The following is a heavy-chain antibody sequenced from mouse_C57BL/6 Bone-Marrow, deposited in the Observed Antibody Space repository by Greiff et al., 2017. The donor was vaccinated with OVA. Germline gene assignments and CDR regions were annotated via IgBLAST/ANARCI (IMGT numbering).Heavy chain of an antibody. Sequence: VQLQQSGPELVKPGASVKLSCKASGYTFTSYDINWVKQRPGQGLEWIGWIYPRDGSTKYNEKFKGKATLTVDTSSSTAYMELHSLTSEDSAVYFCARKYLYYSNSGDWFAYWGQGTLVTVSA. CDR1: GYTFTSYD. D-gene: IGHD2-5*01. CDR3: ARKYLYYSNSGDWFAY. CDR2: IYPRDGST. V-gene: IGHV1-85*01. J-gene: IGHJ3*01.